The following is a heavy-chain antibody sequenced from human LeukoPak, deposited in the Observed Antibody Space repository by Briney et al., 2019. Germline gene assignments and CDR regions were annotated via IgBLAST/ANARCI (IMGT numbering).Heavy chain of an antibody. CDR1: GFTFSSYE. J-gene: IGHJ6*02. D-gene: IGHD1-26*01. CDR2: ISSSGSTI. CDR3: AKDCGWELILYMDV. Sequence: GGSLRLSCAASGFTFSSYEMNWVRQAPGKGLEWVSYISSSGSTIYYADSVKGRFTISRDNAKNSLYLQMNSLRAEDTAVYYCAKDCGWELILYMDVWGQGTKVNV. V-gene: IGHV3-48*03.